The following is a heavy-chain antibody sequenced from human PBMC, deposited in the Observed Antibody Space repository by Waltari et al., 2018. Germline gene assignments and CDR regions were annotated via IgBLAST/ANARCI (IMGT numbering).Heavy chain of an antibody. CDR2: ISPSGST. Sequence: QVQLQESGPGLVKPSETLSLTCAVSGYSISSGYYWGWIRQPPGKGLEWIGSISPSGSTYYNPSLKSRVTISVDTSKNQFSLKLSSVTAADTAVYYCAGNQGYDFWSGWSGAFDIWGQGTMVTVSS. D-gene: IGHD3-3*01. V-gene: IGHV4-38-2*01. CDR3: AGNQGYDFWSGWSGAFDI. J-gene: IGHJ3*02. CDR1: GYSISSGYY.